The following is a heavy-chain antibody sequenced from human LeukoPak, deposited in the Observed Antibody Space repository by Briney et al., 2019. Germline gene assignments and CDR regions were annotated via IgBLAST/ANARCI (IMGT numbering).Heavy chain of an antibody. CDR3: ARGTYSGSYAPFDY. D-gene: IGHD1-26*01. CDR1: GGSISSYY. J-gene: IGHJ4*02. V-gene: IGHV4-59*01. Sequence: PSETLSLTCTVSGGSISSYYWSWIRQPPGKGLEWIWYIYYSGSTNYNPSLKSRVTISVDTSKNQLSLKLSSVTAADTAVYYCARGTYSGSYAPFDYWGQGTLVTVSS. CDR2: IYYSGST.